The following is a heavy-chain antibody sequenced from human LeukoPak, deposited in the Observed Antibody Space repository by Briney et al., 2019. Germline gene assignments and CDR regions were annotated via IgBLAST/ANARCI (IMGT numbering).Heavy chain of an antibody. CDR3: VRGGQGGGYSADDAFDI. CDR2: TYYRSKWYN. Sequence: SQTLSLTCAISGDNVSSNSAAWNWIRQSPSRGLEWLGRTYYRSKWYNDYAVSVKSRITINPDTSKNQFSLQLNSVTLEDTAVYYCVRGGQGGGYSADDAFDIWGQGTMVTVSS. D-gene: IGHD5-24*01. CDR1: GDNVSSNSAA. J-gene: IGHJ3*02. V-gene: IGHV6-1*01.